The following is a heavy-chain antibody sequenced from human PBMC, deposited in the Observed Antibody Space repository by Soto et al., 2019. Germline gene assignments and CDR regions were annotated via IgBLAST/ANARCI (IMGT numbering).Heavy chain of an antibody. V-gene: IGHV1-18*01. CDR2: ISAFNCNT. CDR3: AREGGMGTGYAFDI. Sequence: ASVKVSCKASGYTFTSYGISWVRQAPGQGLEWMGWISAFNCNTNYAQKLQGRVTMTTDTSTSTAYMDLRSLRSDDTAVYYCAREGGMGTGYAFDIWGQGTMVTVSS. D-gene: IGHD1-1*01. CDR1: GYTFTSYG. J-gene: IGHJ3*02.